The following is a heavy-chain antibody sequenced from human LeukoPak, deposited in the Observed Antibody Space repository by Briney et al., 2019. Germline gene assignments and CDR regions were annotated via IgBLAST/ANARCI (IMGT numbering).Heavy chain of an antibody. CDR2: ISAYNGNT. V-gene: IGHV1-18*04. CDR1: GYTFTSYG. CDR3: ARPQDYTVTKEYYFDY. Sequence: ASVKVSCKASGYTFTSYGISWVRQAPGQGLEWMGWISAYNGNTNYAQKLQGRVTMTTDTSTSTAYMELRSLRSDGTAVYYCARPQDYTVTKEYYFDYWGQGTLVTVSS. D-gene: IGHD4-17*01. J-gene: IGHJ4*02.